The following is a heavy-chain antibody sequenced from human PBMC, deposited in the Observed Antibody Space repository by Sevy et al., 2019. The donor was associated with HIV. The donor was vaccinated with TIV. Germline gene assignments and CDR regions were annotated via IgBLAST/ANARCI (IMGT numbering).Heavy chain of an antibody. CDR1: GGSISRSTYY. V-gene: IGHV4-39*01. CDR2: IYYSGST. Sequence: SETLSLTCTVSGGSISRSTYYWGWIRQPPGKGLEWIASIYYSGSTYYNVSLESRVTISVDMSKNQFSLRLSSVTGADTAVYYCARHGGIAVATLDYWGQGTLVTVSS. CDR3: ARHGGIAVATLDY. J-gene: IGHJ4*02. D-gene: IGHD6-19*01.